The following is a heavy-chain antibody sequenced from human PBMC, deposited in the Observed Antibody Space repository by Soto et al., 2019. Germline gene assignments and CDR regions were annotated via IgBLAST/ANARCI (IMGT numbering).Heavy chain of an antibody. CDR1: GFTFSSYA. Sequence: PGGSLRLSCAASGFTFSSYAMSWVRQAPGKGLEWVSAISGSGGSTYYADSVKGRFTISRDNSKNTLYLQMNSLRAEDTAVYYCAKGLGASGYLLRGYYYGMDVWGQGTTVTVSS. V-gene: IGHV3-23*01. CDR3: AKGLGASGYLLRGYYYGMDV. D-gene: IGHD5-12*01. CDR2: ISGSGGST. J-gene: IGHJ6*02.